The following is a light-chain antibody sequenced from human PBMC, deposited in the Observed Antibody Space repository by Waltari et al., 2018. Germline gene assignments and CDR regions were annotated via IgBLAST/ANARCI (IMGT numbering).Light chain of an antibody. CDR1: QSIATY. CDR3: QQSFGFPRT. J-gene: IGKJ1*01. Sequence: DIQMTQSPSSLSASVGDRVTITCRASQSIATYVNWFQLKPGKAPKLLIYSASILQRGVPSRFSGSGSGTDFTLTINSLQPEDFASYCCQQSFGFPRTFGHGTRVEVK. CDR2: SAS. V-gene: IGKV1-39*01.